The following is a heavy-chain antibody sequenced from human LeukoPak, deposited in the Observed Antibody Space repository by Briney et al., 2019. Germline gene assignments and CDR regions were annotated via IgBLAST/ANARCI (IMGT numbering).Heavy chain of an antibody. D-gene: IGHD1-26*01. CDR2: ISWNSGSM. CDR1: GFTFYDYA. V-gene: IGHV3-9*01. Sequence: GRSLRLSCAASGFTFYDYAMHWVRQAPGTGLEWVSGISWNSGSMGYADSVKGRFTISRDNAKNSLYLQMNSLRAEDTAVYYCARGPTTEWELRAYYFDYWGQGTLVTVSS. CDR3: ARGPTTEWELRAYYFDY. J-gene: IGHJ4*02.